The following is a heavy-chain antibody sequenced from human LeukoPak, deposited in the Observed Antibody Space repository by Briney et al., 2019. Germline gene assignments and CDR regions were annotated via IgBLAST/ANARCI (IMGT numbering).Heavy chain of an antibody. D-gene: IGHD2-2*01. V-gene: IGHV5-51*01. J-gene: IGHJ5*02. CDR1: GYTFTSYW. CDR3: ARSRSSINYFDP. Sequence: GESLKISCKGSGYTFTSYWIAWVRQMPGKGLERMGIIYPGDSDTRYSPSFQGQVTISADKSISTAYLQWSSLKASDTAMYYCARSRSSINYFDPWGQGTLVTVSS. CDR2: IYPGDSDT.